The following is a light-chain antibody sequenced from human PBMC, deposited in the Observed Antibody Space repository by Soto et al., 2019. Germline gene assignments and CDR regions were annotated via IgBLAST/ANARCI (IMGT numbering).Light chain of an antibody. J-gene: IGKJ1*01. CDR1: QGISSH. CDR3: QQYYSYPRT. CDR2: VAS. V-gene: IGKV1-9*01. Sequence: DIQLTQSPSFLSASVGDRVTITCRASQGISSHLAWYQQQPGKAPKLLIYVASTLQSGVPSRFSGSGSGTDFTLTISCLQSEDFATYYCQQYYSYPRTFGQGTKV.